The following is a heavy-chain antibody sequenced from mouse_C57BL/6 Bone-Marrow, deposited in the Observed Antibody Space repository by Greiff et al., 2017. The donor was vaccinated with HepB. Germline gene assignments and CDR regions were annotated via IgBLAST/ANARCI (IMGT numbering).Heavy chain of an antibody. Sequence: QVQLQQSGAELARPGASVKLSCKASGYTFTSYGISWVKQRTGQGLEWIGEIYPRSGNTYYNEKFKGKATLTADKSSSTAYMELRSLTSEDSAVYFCARRRGLYYGSSRDYFDYWGQGTTLTVSS. D-gene: IGHD1-1*01. V-gene: IGHV1-81*01. J-gene: IGHJ2*01. CDR3: ARRRGLYYGSSRDYFDY. CDR1: GYTFTSYG. CDR2: IYPRSGNT.